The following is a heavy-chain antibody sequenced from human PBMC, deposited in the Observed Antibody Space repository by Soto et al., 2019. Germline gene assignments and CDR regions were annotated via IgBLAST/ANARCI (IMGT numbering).Heavy chain of an antibody. V-gene: IGHV4-30-4*01. J-gene: IGHJ5*02. D-gene: IGHD3-22*01. CDR3: ARGGERVVVTGGANWFDP. Sequence: QVQLQESGPGLVKPSQTLSLTCTVSGGSISSGDYYWSWIRQPPGKGLEWIGYIYYSGSTYYNPSLKSRVTISVDTSKNQFSLKLSSVTAADTAVYYCARGGERVVVTGGANWFDPWGQGTLVTVSS. CDR1: GGSISSGDYY. CDR2: IYYSGST.